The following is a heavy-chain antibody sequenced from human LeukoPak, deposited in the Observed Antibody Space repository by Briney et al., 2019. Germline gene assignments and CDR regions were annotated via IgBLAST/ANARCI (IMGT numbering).Heavy chain of an antibody. Sequence: GASVKVSCKASGGTFSSYAISWVRQAPGQGLEWMGGIIPIFGTANYAQKFQGRVTITADESTSTAYMELSSLRSDDTAVYYCASIEMATIFYAFDIWGQGTMVIVSS. CDR2: IIPIFGTA. V-gene: IGHV1-69*13. D-gene: IGHD5-24*01. CDR3: ASIEMATIFYAFDI. CDR1: GGTFSSYA. J-gene: IGHJ3*02.